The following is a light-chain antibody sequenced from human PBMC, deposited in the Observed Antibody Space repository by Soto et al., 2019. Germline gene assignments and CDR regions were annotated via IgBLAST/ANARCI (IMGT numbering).Light chain of an antibody. CDR1: SIDVGGYNY. CDR2: EVS. Sequence: QSALTQPASVSGSPGQSITISCTGTSIDVGGYNYVSWYQQHPGKAPKLMIYEVSNRPSGVSNRFSGSKSGNTASLTISGLQAEDEADYYCSSYTSSSTRVFGGGTEVTVL. CDR3: SSYTSSSTRV. J-gene: IGLJ3*02. V-gene: IGLV2-14*01.